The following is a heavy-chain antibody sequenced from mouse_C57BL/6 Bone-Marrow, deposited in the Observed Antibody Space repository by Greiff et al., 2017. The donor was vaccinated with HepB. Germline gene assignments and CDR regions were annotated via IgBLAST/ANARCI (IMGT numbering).Heavy chain of an antibody. D-gene: IGHD1-1*01. CDR3: ARRVYYYGSSPLFGY. CDR1: GYTFTSYW. V-gene: IGHV1-59*01. CDR2: IDPSDSYT. J-gene: IGHJ3*01. Sequence: QVQLQQPGAELVRPGTSVKLSCKASGYTFTSYWMHWVKQRPGQGLEWIGVIDPSDSYTNYNQKFKGKATLTVDTSSSTAYMQLSSLTSEDSAVYYCARRVYYYGSSPLFGYWGQGTLVTGSA.